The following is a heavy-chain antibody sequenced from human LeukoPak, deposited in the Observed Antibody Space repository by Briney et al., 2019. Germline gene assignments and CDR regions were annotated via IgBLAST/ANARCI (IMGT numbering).Heavy chain of an antibody. J-gene: IGHJ4*02. Sequence: PSETLSLTCTVSGGSISSSSYYWSWIRQPPGKGLEWIGYIYYSGSTNYNPSLKSRVTISVDTSKNQFSLKLSSVTAADTAVYYCARVYSSGWARGTIDYWGQGTLVTVSS. CDR2: IYYSGST. CDR3: ARVYSSGWARGTIDY. V-gene: IGHV4-61*01. CDR1: GGSISSSSYY. D-gene: IGHD6-19*01.